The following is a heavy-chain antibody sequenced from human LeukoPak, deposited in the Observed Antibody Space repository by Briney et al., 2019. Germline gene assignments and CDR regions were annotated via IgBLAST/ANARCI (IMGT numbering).Heavy chain of an antibody. V-gene: IGHV3-15*01. CDR1: GFTFSNAW. CDR3: TTAIDYYDSSGYYYYFDY. D-gene: IGHD3-22*01. CDR2: IKSKTDGGTT. J-gene: IGHJ4*02. Sequence: GGALRLSCAAAGFTFSNAWMSWVRQAPGKGVEGVGRIKSKTDGGTTDYAAPVKGRFTISRDDSKNTLYLQMNSLTTEDTAVYYCTTAIDYYDSSGYYYYFDYWGQGTLVTVSS.